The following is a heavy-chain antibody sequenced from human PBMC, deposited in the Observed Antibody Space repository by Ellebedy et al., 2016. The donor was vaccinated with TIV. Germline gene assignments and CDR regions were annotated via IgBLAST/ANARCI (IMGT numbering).Heavy chain of an antibody. CDR1: GGAFSNYH. J-gene: IGHJ5*02. D-gene: IGHD3-10*01. CDR2: INHSGST. V-gene: IGHV4-34*01. CDR3: ASNKDYYASGSANWFDP. Sequence: MPSETLSLTCAVYGGAFSNYHWNWIRQPPGKGLEWIGEINHSGSTNYNPSLKSRVTISLDTSKNQFSLKLSSVTAADTAVYYCASNKDYYASGSANWFDPWGQGTLVTVSS.